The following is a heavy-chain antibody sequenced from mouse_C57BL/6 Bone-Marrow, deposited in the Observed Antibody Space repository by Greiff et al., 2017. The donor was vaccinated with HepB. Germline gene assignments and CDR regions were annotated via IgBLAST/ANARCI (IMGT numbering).Heavy chain of an antibody. J-gene: IGHJ3*01. CDR2: IDPSDSET. Sequence: QVQLQQPGAELVRPGSSVKLSCKASGYTFTSYWMHWVKQRPIQGLEWIGNIDPSDSETHYNQKFKDKATLTVDKSSSTAYMQLSSLTSEDSAVYYCARGGSSGYVMAWFAYWGQGTLVTVSA. V-gene: IGHV1-52*01. D-gene: IGHD3-2*02. CDR3: ARGGSSGYVMAWFAY. CDR1: GYTFTSYW.